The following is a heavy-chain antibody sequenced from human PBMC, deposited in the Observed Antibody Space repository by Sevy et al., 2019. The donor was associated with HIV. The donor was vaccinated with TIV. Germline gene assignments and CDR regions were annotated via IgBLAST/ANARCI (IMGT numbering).Heavy chain of an antibody. CDR2: IKSKTDGGTT. CDR1: GFTFSNAW. J-gene: IGHJ6*02. D-gene: IGHD2-2*01. Sequence: GGSLRLSCAASGFTFSNAWMSWVRQAPGKGLEWVGRIKSKTDGGTTDYAAPVKGRFTISRDDSKNTLYLQMNSLKTGDTAVYYCTKDRVIVVPANSGRYYYYGMDVWGQGTTVTVSS. CDR3: TKDRVIVVPANSGRYYYYGMDV. V-gene: IGHV3-15*01.